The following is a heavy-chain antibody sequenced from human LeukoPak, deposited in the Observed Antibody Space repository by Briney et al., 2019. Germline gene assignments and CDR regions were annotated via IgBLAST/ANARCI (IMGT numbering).Heavy chain of an antibody. CDR1: GYTFTGYY. CDR2: INPNSGGT. Sequence: ASVKVSCKASGYTFTGYYMHWVRQAPGQGLEWMGWINPNSGGTNYAQKFQGRVTMTRDTSTSTAYMELSRLRSDDTAVYYCATPSYSSGWKYAFDIWGQGTMVTVSS. CDR3: ATPSYSSGWKYAFDI. V-gene: IGHV1-2*02. J-gene: IGHJ3*02. D-gene: IGHD6-19*01.